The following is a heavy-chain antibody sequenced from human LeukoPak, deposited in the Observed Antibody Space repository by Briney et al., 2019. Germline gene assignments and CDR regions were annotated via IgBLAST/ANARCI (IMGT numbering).Heavy chain of an antibody. CDR3: ARGRYSYVTSAPRYYFDY. CDR1: GGSISSSSYY. Sequence: SETLSLTCTVSGGSISSSSYYWGWIRQPPGKGLEWIGSIYYSGSTYYNPSPKSRVTISVDTSKNQFSLKLSSVTAADTAVYYCARGRYSYVTSAPRYYFDYWGQGTLVTVSS. D-gene: IGHD5-18*01. J-gene: IGHJ4*02. V-gene: IGHV4-39*07. CDR2: IYYSGST.